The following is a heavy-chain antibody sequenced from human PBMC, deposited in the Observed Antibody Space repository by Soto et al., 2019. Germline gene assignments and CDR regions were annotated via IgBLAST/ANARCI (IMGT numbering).Heavy chain of an antibody. D-gene: IGHD3-10*01. V-gene: IGHV4-4*02. CDR2: IFRDGTA. J-gene: IGHJ4*02. CDR3: ARLVYDTRLNYMYFDF. Sequence: SETLSLTCAVSGVSLTSGNWWTWVRQSPQRGLEYIGEIFRDGTANYYPSFERRVAMSVDTSRNQFSLKLTSVTAADTAVYFCARLVYDTRLNYMYFDFWGPGTLVTVSS. CDR1: GVSLTSGNW.